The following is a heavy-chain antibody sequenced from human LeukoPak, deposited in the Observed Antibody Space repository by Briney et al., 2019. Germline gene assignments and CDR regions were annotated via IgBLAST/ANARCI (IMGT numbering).Heavy chain of an antibody. CDR3: ARDGGSSNDSSGYYSNYYYYGMDV. Sequence: PGGSLRLSCAASGFTFSSYSMNWVRQAPGKGLEWVSVIYSGGSTYYADSVKGRFTISRDNSKNTLYLQMNSLRAEDTAVYYCARDGGSSNDSSGYYSNYYYYGMDVWGQGTTVTVSS. V-gene: IGHV3-53*01. D-gene: IGHD3-22*01. J-gene: IGHJ6*02. CDR1: GFTFSSYS. CDR2: IYSGGST.